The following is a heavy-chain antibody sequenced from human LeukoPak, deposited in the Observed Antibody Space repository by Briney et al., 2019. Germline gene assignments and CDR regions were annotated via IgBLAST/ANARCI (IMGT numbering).Heavy chain of an antibody. CDR2: ISYDGSNK. V-gene: IGHV3-30-3*01. D-gene: IGHD1-26*01. CDR1: GFTFSSYA. J-gene: IGHJ4*02. Sequence: PGGSLRLSCAASGFTFSSYAMHWVRQAPGKGLEWVAVISYDGSNKYYADSVKGRFTISRDNSKNTLYLQMNSLRAEDTAVYYCARDPPHSGSYWGGNFDYWGQGTLVTVSS. CDR3: ARDPPHSGSYWGGNFDY.